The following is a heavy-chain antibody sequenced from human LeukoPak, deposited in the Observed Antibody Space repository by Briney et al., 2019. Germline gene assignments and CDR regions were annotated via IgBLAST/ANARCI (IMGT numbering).Heavy chain of an antibody. CDR3: SGRSGFSSIY. V-gene: IGHV3-7*01. J-gene: IGHJ4*02. Sequence: GGSLRLSCEASGFTFNSHWMNWVRQAPGKGLEWLANIRPDGSEAVYVDSVRGRFTISRDNAKNLVYLQMDNLRAEDTAVYYCSGRSGFSSIYWGQGVLVTVSS. CDR1: GFTFNSHW. D-gene: IGHD2-2*01. CDR2: IRPDGSEA.